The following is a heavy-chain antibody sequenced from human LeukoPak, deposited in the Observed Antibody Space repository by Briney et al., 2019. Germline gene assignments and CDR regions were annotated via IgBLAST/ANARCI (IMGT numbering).Heavy chain of an antibody. CDR3: ARDPSNTSGYYVYHVY. CDR1: GYTFNKYG. V-gene: IGHV1-18*01. D-gene: IGHD6-19*01. J-gene: IGHJ4*02. CDR2: ISCYNGDT. Sequence: ASVKVSCKASGYTFNKYGISWVRQAPGQGLEWMGWISCYNGDTRYAQKFQGRVTMTKDTSTSTVHMELRSLRSDDTAVYYCARDPSNTSGYYVYHVYWGQGALVTVSS.